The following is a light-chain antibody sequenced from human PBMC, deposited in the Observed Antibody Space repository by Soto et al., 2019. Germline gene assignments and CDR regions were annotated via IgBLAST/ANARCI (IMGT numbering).Light chain of an antibody. CDR2: AAS. Sequence: DIQMTQSPSSLSASVGDRVTITCRASQSISSYLNWYQQKPGKAPKLLIYAASSLQSGVPSRFSGSRSGTDFTLTISSLEPEDFATYYCQQSYSTPSCTFGQGTKLEIK. J-gene: IGKJ2*02. CDR1: QSISSY. V-gene: IGKV1-39*01. CDR3: QQSYSTPSCT.